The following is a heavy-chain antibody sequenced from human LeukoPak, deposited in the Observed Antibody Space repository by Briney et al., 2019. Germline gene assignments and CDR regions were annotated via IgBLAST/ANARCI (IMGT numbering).Heavy chain of an antibody. D-gene: IGHD6-19*01. V-gene: IGHV1-18*01. CDR3: ARDYSSGWPNFDY. CDR2: ISTYNGNT. CDR1: GYTFTSYG. Sequence: ASVKVSCKASGYTFTSYGISWVRQAPGQGLEWLGWISTYNGNTNYAQKVQGRVTMTTDTSTSTAYMELRSLRSDDTAVYYCARDYSSGWPNFDYWGQGTLVTVSS. J-gene: IGHJ4*02.